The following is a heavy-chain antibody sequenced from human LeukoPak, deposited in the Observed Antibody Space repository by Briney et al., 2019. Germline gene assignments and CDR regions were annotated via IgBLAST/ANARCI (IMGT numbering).Heavy chain of an antibody. J-gene: IGHJ6*03. CDR2: ISSSSSYI. V-gene: IGHV3-21*01. D-gene: IGHD1-1*01. CDR3: ARATGPLLYYYYYMDV. CDR1: GFTFSSYS. Sequence: PGGSLRLSCAASGFTFSSYSMNWVRRAPGKGPEWVSSISSSSSYIYYADSVKGRFTISRDNAKNSLYLQMNSLRAEDTAVYYCARATGPLLYYYYYMDVWGKGTTVTVSS.